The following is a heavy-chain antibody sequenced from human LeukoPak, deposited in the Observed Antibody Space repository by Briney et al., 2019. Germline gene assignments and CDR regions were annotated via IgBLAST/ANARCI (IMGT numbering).Heavy chain of an antibody. CDR3: ARGRAVAGSYYFDY. D-gene: IGHD6-19*01. CDR2: ISASSTYI. J-gene: IGHJ4*02. Sequence: PGGSLRLSCAASGIIFSDHWMTWVRQAPGKGLEWVSSISASSTYIYYADSVKGRFTVSRDNAENSLYLQMNSLRAEDTAVYFCARGRAVAGSYYFDYWGQGALVTVSS. V-gene: IGHV3-21*01. CDR1: GIIFSDHW.